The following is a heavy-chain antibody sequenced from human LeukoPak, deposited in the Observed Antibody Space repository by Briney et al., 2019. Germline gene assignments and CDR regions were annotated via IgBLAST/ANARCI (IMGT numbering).Heavy chain of an antibody. CDR2: AYPGDSHT. CDR3: VRTPTCSSGSCYPNWFDS. Sequence: PGESLKISCQGSGYSFTNNWIGWVRHMPGKGLDWMAIAYPGDSHTKYNPSFQGQDTISADKSSSTAYLQWISLRASDTAIYYCVRTPTCSSGSCYPNWFDSWGQGTLVAVSS. V-gene: IGHV5-51*01. CDR1: GYSFTNNW. J-gene: IGHJ5*01. D-gene: IGHD2-15*01.